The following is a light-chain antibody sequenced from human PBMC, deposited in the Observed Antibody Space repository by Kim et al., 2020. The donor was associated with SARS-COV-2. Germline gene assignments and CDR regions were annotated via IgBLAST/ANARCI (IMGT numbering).Light chain of an antibody. CDR2: GAS. CDR1: QSVSSN. V-gene: IGKV3-15*01. Sequence: VSPGERATLSCRASQSVSSNLAWYQQKPGQAPRLLIYGASTRATGIPARFSGSGSGTEFTLTISSLQSEDFAVYYCQQYNNWPLYSFGQGTSWRS. CDR3: QQYNNWPLYS. J-gene: IGKJ2*03.